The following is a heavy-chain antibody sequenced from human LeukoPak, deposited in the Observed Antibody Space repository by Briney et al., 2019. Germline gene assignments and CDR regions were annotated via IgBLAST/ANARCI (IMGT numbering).Heavy chain of an antibody. J-gene: IGHJ6*03. V-gene: IGHV3-7*01. Sequence: GGSLRLSCAASGFTFSNYWMTWVRQAPGKGLEWVANINQDSSEKFYVDSVKGRFTISRDNSKNTLYLQMNSLRAEDTAVYYCAKGGSGSYYYYYYMDVWGKGTTVTISS. D-gene: IGHD3-10*01. CDR1: GFTFSNYW. CDR2: INQDSSEK. CDR3: AKGGSGSYYYYYYMDV.